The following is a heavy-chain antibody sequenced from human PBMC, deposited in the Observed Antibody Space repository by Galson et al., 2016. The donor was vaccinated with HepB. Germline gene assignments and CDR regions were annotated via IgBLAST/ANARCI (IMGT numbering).Heavy chain of an antibody. CDR3: AKDRRGIYGYDLVDY. J-gene: IGHJ4*02. D-gene: IGHD5-12*01. Sequence: SLRLSCAASGFTFNRFAMSWFRQAPGKGLEWVSTISLLASTTYYADSVKGRFVISGDNSQSTLHLQMNSLRADDTAVYYCAKDRRGIYGYDLVDYWGQGTLVTVSS. CDR2: ISLLASTT. CDR1: GFTFNRFA. V-gene: IGHV3-23*01.